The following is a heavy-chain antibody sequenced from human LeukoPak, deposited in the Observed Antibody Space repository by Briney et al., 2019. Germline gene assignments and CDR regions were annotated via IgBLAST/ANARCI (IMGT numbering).Heavy chain of an antibody. CDR2: IYYSGST. CDR3: ARATYDFWSGYYITDRGEQNDYFDY. J-gene: IGHJ4*02. CDR1: GGSISSSSYY. V-gene: IGHV4-39*01. Sequence: SETLSLTCTVSGGSISSSSYYWGSIRQPPGKWVEWLGSIYYSGSTYYNPSLKSRVTIAVDTSKNQFSLKLSSVTAADTAVYYRARATYDFWSGYYITDRGEQNDYFDYWGQGTLVTVSS. D-gene: IGHD3-3*01.